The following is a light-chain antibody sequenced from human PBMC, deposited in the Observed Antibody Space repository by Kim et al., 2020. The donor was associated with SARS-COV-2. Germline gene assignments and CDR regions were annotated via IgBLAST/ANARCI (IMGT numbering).Light chain of an antibody. CDR3: CSYAGSYTV. Sequence: QSALTQPRSVSGSPGQSVTISCTGTSSDVGGYNYVSWYQQHPGKAPKLMIYDVSKRPSGVPDRFSGSKSGNTASLTISGRQAEDEADYYCCSYAGSYTVFGGGTQLTVL. CDR2: DVS. J-gene: IGLJ3*02. CDR1: SSDVGGYNY. V-gene: IGLV2-11*01.